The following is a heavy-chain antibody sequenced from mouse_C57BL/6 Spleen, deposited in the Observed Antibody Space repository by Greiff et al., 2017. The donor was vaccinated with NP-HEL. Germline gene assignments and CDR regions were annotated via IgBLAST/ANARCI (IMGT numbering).Heavy chain of an antibody. J-gene: IGHJ4*01. CDR2: INPNNGGT. Sequence: EVQLQQSGPELVKPGASVKMSCKASGYTFTDYNMHWVKQSHGKSLEWIGYINPNNGGTSYNQKFKGKATLTVNKSSSTAYMELRSLTSEDSAVYYCAREGDDYDVGGYYAMDYWGQGTSVTVSS. CDR1: GYTFTDYN. V-gene: IGHV1-22*01. D-gene: IGHD2-4*01. CDR3: AREGDDYDVGGYYAMDY.